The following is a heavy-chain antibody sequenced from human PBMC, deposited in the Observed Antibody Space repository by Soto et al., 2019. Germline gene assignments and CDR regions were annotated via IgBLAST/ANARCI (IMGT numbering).Heavy chain of an antibody. CDR1: GFTFSSYA. J-gene: IGHJ6*02. Sequence: PGGSLRLSCAASGFTFSSYAMHWVRQAPGKGLEWVAVISYDGSNKYYADSVKGRFTISRDNSKNTLYLQMNSLRAEDTAVYYCARGGAITIFGVGPRYYYYGMDVWGQGTTVTVSS. D-gene: IGHD3-3*01. CDR2: ISYDGSNK. V-gene: IGHV3-30-3*01. CDR3: ARGGAITIFGVGPRYYYYGMDV.